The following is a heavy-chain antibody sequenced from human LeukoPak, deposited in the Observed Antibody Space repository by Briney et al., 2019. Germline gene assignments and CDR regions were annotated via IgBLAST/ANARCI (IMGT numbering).Heavy chain of an antibody. J-gene: IGHJ3*02. CDR2: IYYSGST. Sequence: SETLSLTCTVSGGSISSSSYYWGWIRQPPGKGLEWIGSIYYSGSTYYNPSLKSRVTISVDKSKNQFSLKLSSVTAADTAVYYCAREPDYGDNEGAFDIWGQGTMVTVSS. D-gene: IGHD4-17*01. CDR3: AREPDYGDNEGAFDI. CDR1: GGSISSSSYY. V-gene: IGHV4-39*07.